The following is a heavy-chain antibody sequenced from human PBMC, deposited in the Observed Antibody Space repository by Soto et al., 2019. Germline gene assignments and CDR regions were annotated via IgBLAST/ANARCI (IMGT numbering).Heavy chain of an antibody. J-gene: IGHJ4*02. V-gene: IGHV3-23*01. CDR1: GFTFSSYV. CDR3: AKGDSDYYFDS. D-gene: IGHD4-4*01. CDR2: ISASGSNG. Sequence: PGGSLRLSCAASGFTFSSYVMAWVRQAPGKGLEWVSGISASGSNGFYTDSVKGRFTISRDNSKNTLYLQMNSLGVDDTALYFCAKGDSDYYFDSWGQGTLVTVSS.